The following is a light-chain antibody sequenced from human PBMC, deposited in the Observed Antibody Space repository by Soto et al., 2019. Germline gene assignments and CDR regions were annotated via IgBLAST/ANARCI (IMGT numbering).Light chain of an antibody. CDR1: SSDVDGYNY. V-gene: IGLV2-11*01. J-gene: IGLJ1*01. CDR3: CSYAVSFYV. Sequence: QSALTQPRSVSGSPGQSVTISCTGTSSDVDGYNYVSWYQQHPGKAPKLMIYDVSKRPSGVPDRFSGSKSGNTASLTISGLQAEDEADYYCCSYAVSFYVFGTGTKLTVL. CDR2: DVS.